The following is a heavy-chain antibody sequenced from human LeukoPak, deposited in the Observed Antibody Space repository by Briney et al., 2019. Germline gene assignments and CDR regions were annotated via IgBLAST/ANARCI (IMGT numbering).Heavy chain of an antibody. Sequence: GGSLRLSCEASGFTFRSYAISWVRQAPGKGLEWVSHIGRSGDTTYYVDSVKGRFTISRDNSKSTLYLQMNSLRAEDTAVYYCAKVPSSYGSGSNWFDPWGQGTLVTVSS. D-gene: IGHD3-10*01. CDR1: GFTFRSYA. V-gene: IGHV3-23*01. J-gene: IGHJ5*02. CDR3: AKVPSSYGSGSNWFDP. CDR2: IGRSGDTT.